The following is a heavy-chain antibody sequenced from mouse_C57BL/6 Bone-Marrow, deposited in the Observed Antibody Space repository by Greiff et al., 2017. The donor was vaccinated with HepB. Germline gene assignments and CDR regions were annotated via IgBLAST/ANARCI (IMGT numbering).Heavy chain of an antibody. D-gene: IGHD1-1*01. V-gene: IGHV1-81*01. Sequence: VQLQQSGAELARPGASVKLSCKASGYTFTSYGISWVKQRTGQGLEWIGEIYPRSGNTYYNEKFKGKATLTADKSSSTAYMELRSLTSEDSAVYFCARPHYDGSRAGYWGQGTTLTVSS. J-gene: IGHJ2*01. CDR1: GYTFTSYG. CDR3: ARPHYDGSRAGY. CDR2: IYPRSGNT.